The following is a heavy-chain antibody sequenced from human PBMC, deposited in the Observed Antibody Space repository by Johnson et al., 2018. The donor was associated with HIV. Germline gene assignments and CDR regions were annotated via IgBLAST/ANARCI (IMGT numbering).Heavy chain of an antibody. CDR1: GFTFNNYA. V-gene: IGHV3-30*04. CDR3: ARARTYYYGSGSYYVLDI. CDR2: ISYDGSYE. J-gene: IGHJ3*02. D-gene: IGHD3-10*01. Sequence: VQLVESGGGVVQPGRSVRLSCAASGFTFNNYAMHWVRQAPGKGLEWVAVISYDGSYEYYADSVKGRFTISRDNFKNTLYLQMNSLRDEDTAVYYCARARTYYYGSGSYYVLDIWGQGTMVTVSS.